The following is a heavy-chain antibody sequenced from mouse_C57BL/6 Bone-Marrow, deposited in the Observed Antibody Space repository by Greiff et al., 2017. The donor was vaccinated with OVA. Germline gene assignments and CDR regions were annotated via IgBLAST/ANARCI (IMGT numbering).Heavy chain of an antibody. CDR1: GYTFTSYW. V-gene: IGHV1-55*01. CDR2: IYPGSGST. Sequence: QVQLQQSGAELVKPGASVKMSCKASGYTFTSYWITWVKQRPGQGLEWIGDIYPGSGSTNYNEKFKSKATLTVDTSSSTAYMQLSSLTSEDSAVYYCARSLYYCNYVYYAMDYWGQGTSVTVSS. D-gene: IGHD2-1*01. J-gene: IGHJ4*01. CDR3: ARSLYYCNYVYYAMDY.